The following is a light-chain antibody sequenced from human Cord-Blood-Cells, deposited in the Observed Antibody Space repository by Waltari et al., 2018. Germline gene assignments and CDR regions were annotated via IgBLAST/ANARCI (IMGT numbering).Light chain of an antibody. CDR1: QSISSY. CDR2: AAS. CDR3: QQSYSTPPT. J-gene: IGKJ4*01. V-gene: IGKV1-39*01. Sequence: DIQMTQSPSSLSASVGDSVTITCRASQSISSYLNWYHQKPGKAPKLLIYAASSLQSGVPSRFSGSGSGTDFTLTISSLQPEDFATYYCQQSYSTPPTFGGGTKVEIK.